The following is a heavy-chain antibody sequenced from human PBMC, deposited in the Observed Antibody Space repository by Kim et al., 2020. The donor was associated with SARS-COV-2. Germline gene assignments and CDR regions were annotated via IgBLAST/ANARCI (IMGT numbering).Heavy chain of an antibody. V-gene: IGHV3-23*01. Sequence: TISRDNSKNTLYLQMNSLRAEDTAVYYCAKDHVDTMIVVVTIVGAYYFDYWGQGTLVTVSS. D-gene: IGHD3-22*01. CDR3: AKDHVDTMIVVVTIVGAYYFDY. J-gene: IGHJ4*02.